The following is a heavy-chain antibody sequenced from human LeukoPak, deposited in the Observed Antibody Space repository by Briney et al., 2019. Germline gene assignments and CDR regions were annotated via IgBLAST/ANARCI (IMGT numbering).Heavy chain of an antibody. CDR2: ISSSSSYI. D-gene: IGHD2-2*02. CDR3: ARASGVPAAIRGAFDY. V-gene: IGHV3-21*01. J-gene: IGHJ4*02. Sequence: GGSLRLSCAASGFTFSSCSMNWVRQAPGKGLEWVSSISSSSSYIYYADSVKGRFTISRDNAKNSLYLQMNSLRAEDTAVYYCARASGVPAAIRGAFDYWGQGTLVTVSS. CDR1: GFTFSSCS.